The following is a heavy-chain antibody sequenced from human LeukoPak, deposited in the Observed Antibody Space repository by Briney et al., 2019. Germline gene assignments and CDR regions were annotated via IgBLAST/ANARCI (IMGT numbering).Heavy chain of an antibody. J-gene: IGHJ4*02. V-gene: IGHV3-53*01. CDR2: IHYDGKI. CDR1: GFSVSGKF. CDR3: ASGDGYLQPY. Sequence: GGPLRLSCAASGFSVSGKFMSWVSQAPGKGLEWVSIIHYDGKIRYAGSVGGRFTIYRDDSENTLFLQMNSLRVDDTAVYFCASGDGYLQPYWGQGTLVTVSS. D-gene: IGHD2-21*01.